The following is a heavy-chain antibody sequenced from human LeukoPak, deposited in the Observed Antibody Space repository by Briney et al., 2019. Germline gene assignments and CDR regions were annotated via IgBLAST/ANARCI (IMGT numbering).Heavy chain of an antibody. V-gene: IGHV3-66*03. Sequence: SGGSLRLSCAASEFTVSNNYMSWVRQAPGKGLEWVSVIYSSGSTYYADSVKGRFTISRDNSKNTLYLQMNSLRAEDTAVYYCARGVRGYDSSGYYYSFYFDYWGQGTLVTVSS. CDR1: EFTVSNNY. D-gene: IGHD3-22*01. CDR3: ARGVRGYDSSGYYYSFYFDY. J-gene: IGHJ4*02. CDR2: IYSSGST.